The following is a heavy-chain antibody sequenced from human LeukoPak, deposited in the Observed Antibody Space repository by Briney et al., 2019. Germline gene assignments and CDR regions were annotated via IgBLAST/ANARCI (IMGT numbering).Heavy chain of an antibody. Sequence: SETLSLTCTVSGGSISTYYWSWIRQPPGKGLEWIGYIYYSGSTSYNPSLKSRVTISVDTSKNQFSLKLTSVTAADTAVYYCARSSSSGSYWADYWGQATLVTVSS. CDR3: ARSSSSGSYWADY. D-gene: IGHD1-26*01. J-gene: IGHJ4*02. CDR2: IYYSGST. V-gene: IGHV4-59*01. CDR1: GGSISTYY.